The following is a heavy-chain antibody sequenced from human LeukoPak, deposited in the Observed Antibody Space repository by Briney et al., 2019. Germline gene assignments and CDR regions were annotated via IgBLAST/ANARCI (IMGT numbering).Heavy chain of an antibody. CDR3: ARDHRGSGSRYYYYYMDV. Sequence: GGSLRLSCAASGFTFSSYWMHWVRQAPGKGLVWVSRINSVGSSTSYADSVKGRFTISRDNAKNTLYLQMNSLRADDTAVYYCARDHRGSGSRYYYYYMDVWGKGTTVTISS. V-gene: IGHV3-74*01. CDR2: INSVGSST. CDR1: GFTFSSYW. D-gene: IGHD3-10*01. J-gene: IGHJ6*03.